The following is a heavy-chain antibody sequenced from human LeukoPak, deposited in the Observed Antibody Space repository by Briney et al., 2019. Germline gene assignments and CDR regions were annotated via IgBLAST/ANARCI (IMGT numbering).Heavy chain of an antibody. Sequence: SVKVSCKASGGTFSSYAISWVRQAPGQGLEWMGGIIPIFGTANYAQKFQGRVTITADESTSTAYMELSSLRSEDTAVYYCARPPGPSDAFDIWGQGTMVTVPS. V-gene: IGHV1-69*13. CDR3: ARPPGPSDAFDI. J-gene: IGHJ3*02. CDR1: GGTFSSYA. CDR2: IIPIFGTA.